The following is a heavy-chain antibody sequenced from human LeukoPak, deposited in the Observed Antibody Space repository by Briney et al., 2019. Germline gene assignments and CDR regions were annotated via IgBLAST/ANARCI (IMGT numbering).Heavy chain of an antibody. CDR2: IYGGGGT. Sequence: GALRLSCAASGVNVSINYMTRVRQAPGTGLEWVSVIYGGGGTYYADSVKGRFTISRDNSKNTLYLQMNSLRAEDTAVYYCAREGGGPSGPLDYWGQGTLVTVSS. CDR3: AREGGGPSGPLDY. D-gene: IGHD3-3*01. V-gene: IGHV3-66*01. J-gene: IGHJ4*02. CDR1: GVNVSINY.